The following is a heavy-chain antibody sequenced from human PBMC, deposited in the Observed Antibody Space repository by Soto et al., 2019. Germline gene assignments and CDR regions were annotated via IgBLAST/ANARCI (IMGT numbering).Heavy chain of an antibody. J-gene: IGHJ6*02. CDR3: ARSFTIFGVVKKQRYGMDV. D-gene: IGHD3-3*01. Sequence: QVQLQQWGAGLLKPSETLSLTCAVYGGSFSGYYWSWIRQPPGKGLEWIGEINHSGSTNYNPSLKRRVTISVDTSKIQFSLKLSSVTAADTAVYYCARSFTIFGVVKKQRYGMDVWGQGTTVTVSS. CDR1: GGSFSGYY. V-gene: IGHV4-34*01. CDR2: INHSGST.